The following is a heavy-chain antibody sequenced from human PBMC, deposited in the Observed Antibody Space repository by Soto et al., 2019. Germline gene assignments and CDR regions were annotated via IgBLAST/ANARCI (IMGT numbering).Heavy chain of an antibody. Sequence: PSETLSLTCAVYGGSCSGYYWSWIRQPPGKGLEWIGEINHSGSTNYNPSLKSRVTISVDTSKNQFSLKLSSVTAADTAVYYCARVRRYSGGWYPNQYYFGYWGQGTLVTVSS. CDR3: ARVRRYSGGWYPNQYYFGY. J-gene: IGHJ4*02. V-gene: IGHV4-34*01. CDR1: GGSCSGYY. CDR2: INHSGST. D-gene: IGHD6-19*01.